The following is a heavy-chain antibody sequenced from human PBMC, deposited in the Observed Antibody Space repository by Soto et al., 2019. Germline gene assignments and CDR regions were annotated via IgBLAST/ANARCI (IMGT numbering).Heavy chain of an antibody. V-gene: IGHV1-2*04. D-gene: IGHD6-13*01. Sequence: ASVKVSCKASGYTFTGYYMHWVRQAPGQGLEWMGWINPNSGGTNYAQKFQGWVTMTRDTSISTAYMELSRLRSDDTAVYYCARDSTGSQDGAAAGNDYYYYYGMDVWGQGTTVTVSS. CDR3: ARDSTGSQDGAAAGNDYYYYYGMDV. CDR2: INPNSGGT. CDR1: GYTFTGYY. J-gene: IGHJ6*02.